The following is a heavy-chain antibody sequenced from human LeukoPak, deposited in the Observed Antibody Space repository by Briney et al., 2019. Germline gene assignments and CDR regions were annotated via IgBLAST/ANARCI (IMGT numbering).Heavy chain of an antibody. CDR1: GFTFNSYA. D-gene: IGHD6-19*01. J-gene: IGHJ4*02. V-gene: IGHV3-30*02. CDR2: IRYDGSNK. Sequence: QAGGSLRLSCAASGFTFNSYAMEWVRQAPGKGLEWVAFIRYDGSNKYYADSVKGRFTISRDNSKNTLYLQMNSLRAEDTAVYYCAKIIGRWSSGWSYFDYWGQGTLVTVSS. CDR3: AKIIGRWSSGWSYFDY.